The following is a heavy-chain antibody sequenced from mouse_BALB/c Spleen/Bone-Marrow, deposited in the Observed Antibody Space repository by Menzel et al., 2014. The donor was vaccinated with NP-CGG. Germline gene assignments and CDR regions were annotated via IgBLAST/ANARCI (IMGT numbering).Heavy chain of an antibody. CDR3: ARSYGYERSWFAY. CDR1: GYTFTDYT. J-gene: IGHJ3*01. V-gene: IGHV1-18*01. CDR2: INPNNGGT. D-gene: IGHD2-2*01. Sequence: VQLKESGPEVVKPGASVKISCKTSGYTFTDYTMHWVKQSHGKSLEWIGGINPNNGGTTYNQKFKGKATLTVDKSSSTAYMELRSLTSEDSAVYYCARSYGYERSWFAYWGQGTLVTVSA.